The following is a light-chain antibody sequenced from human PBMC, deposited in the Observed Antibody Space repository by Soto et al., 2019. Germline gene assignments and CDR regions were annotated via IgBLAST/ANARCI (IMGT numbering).Light chain of an antibody. V-gene: IGKV1-5*03. CDR1: QSISSW. J-gene: IGKJ4*01. CDR3: QRYNTYPLT. CDR2: KAS. Sequence: SPSTLSASVGDRVTITCRASQSISSWLAWYQQKPGKAPKVLIYKASSLESGVPSRFSGSGSGTEFTLTISSLQPDDSATYYCQRYNTYPLTFGGGTKVDIK.